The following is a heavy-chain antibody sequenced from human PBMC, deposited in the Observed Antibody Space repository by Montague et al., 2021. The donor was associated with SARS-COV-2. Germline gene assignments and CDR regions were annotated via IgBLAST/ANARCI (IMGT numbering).Heavy chain of an antibody. D-gene: IGHD6-19*01. CDR3: AREQQWLGDAYYYYDMDV. Sequence: CAISGDSVSSNXPAWNWIRQSPPRDLEWLGRTYYKSKWYNDYALAVKGXITINPDTSKHQFSLQLNPVTPEDTAVYYCAREQQWLGDAYYYYDMDVWGQGTTVTVSS. V-gene: IGHV6-1*01. J-gene: IGHJ6*02. CDR1: GDSVSSNXPA. CDR2: TYYKSKWYN.